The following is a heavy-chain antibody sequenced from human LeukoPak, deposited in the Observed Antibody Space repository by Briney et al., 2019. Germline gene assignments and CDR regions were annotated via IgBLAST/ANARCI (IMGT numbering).Heavy chain of an antibody. Sequence: PGGSLRLSCAASGFTFSSYWMHWVRQGPGKGLVWVSRINSDGSSTSYADSVKGRFTISRDNAKNTLYLRMNSLRAEDTAVYYCARGKAKDDAFDIWGQGTMVTVSS. CDR3: ARGKAKDDAFDI. J-gene: IGHJ3*02. CDR2: INSDGSST. CDR1: GFTFSSYW. D-gene: IGHD4/OR15-4a*01. V-gene: IGHV3-74*01.